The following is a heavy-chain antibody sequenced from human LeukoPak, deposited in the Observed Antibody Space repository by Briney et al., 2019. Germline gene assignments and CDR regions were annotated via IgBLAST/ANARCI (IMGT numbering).Heavy chain of an antibody. D-gene: IGHD3-10*01. CDR3: ARVIAVRGVILGY. Sequence: ASVKVSCKASGYTFTSYGISWVRQATGQGLEWMGWMNPNSGNTGYAQKFQGRVTMTRNTSISTAYMELSSLRSEDTAVYYCARVIAVRGVILGYWGQGTLVTVSS. CDR1: GYTFTSYG. CDR2: MNPNSGNT. V-gene: IGHV1-8*02. J-gene: IGHJ4*02.